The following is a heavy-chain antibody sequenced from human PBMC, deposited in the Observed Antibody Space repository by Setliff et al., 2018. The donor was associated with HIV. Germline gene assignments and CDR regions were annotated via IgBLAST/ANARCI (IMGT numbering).Heavy chain of an antibody. J-gene: IGHJ5*02. CDR2: ISPTSGAT. CDR3: ARRRSGWYFFDP. Sequence: VKVSCKASGYTFSDYYIYWVRQAPGQGLEWMGWISPTSGATSYAQKFQGGVIMTRDTSITTAYMEFIWLTSDDTAVYYCARRRSGWYFFDPWGQGTLVTVSS. V-gene: IGHV1-2*02. D-gene: IGHD6-19*01. CDR1: GYTFSDYY.